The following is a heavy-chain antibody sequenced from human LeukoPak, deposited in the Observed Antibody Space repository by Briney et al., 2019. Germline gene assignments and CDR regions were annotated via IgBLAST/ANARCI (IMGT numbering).Heavy chain of an antibody. V-gene: IGHV3-21*01. J-gene: IGHJ6*02. CDR1: GFTFSSYS. CDR3: ARDPGNYYGMDV. CDR2: ISSSSSYI. Sequence: GGSLSLSCAASGFTFSSYSMIWARHAPEKGREWVSFISSSSSYIYYADSVKGRFTISRDNAKNSLYLQMNSLRAEDTAVYYCARDPGNYYGMDVWGQGTTVIVSS. D-gene: IGHD2/OR15-2a*01.